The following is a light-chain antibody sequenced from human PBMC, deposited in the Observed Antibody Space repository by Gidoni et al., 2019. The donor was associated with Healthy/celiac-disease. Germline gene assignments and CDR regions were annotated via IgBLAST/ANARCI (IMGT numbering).Light chain of an antibody. J-gene: IGKJ2*01. V-gene: IGKV1-NL1*01. Sequence: PSRFSGSGSGTDYTLTISSLQPEDFATYYCQQYYSTPPYTFXQXTKLEIK. CDR3: QQYYSTPPYT.